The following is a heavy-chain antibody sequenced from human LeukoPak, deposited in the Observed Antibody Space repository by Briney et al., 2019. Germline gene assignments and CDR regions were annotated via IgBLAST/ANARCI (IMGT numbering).Heavy chain of an antibody. V-gene: IGHV1-2*02. CDR3: ARDQALGGSYSLLVYFDY. D-gene: IGHD1-26*01. Sequence: ASVKVSCKASGYTFTGYYMHWVRQPHGQGHEWMGWINPNSGGTNYSQKFQGRVTITRDTSISTDYMDLSRLSSDDTAVYYCARDQALGGSYSLLVYFDYWGQRTLVTVSS. J-gene: IGHJ4*02. CDR2: INPNSGGT. CDR1: GYTFTGYY.